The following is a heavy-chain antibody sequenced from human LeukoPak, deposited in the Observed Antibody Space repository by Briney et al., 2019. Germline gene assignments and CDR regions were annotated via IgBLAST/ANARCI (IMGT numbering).Heavy chain of an antibody. Sequence: PGGSLRLSCAASGFTFSNAWMSWVRQAPGKGLEWVSAISGSGGSTYYADSVKGRSTISRDNSKNTLYLQMNSLRAEDTAVYYCAKSIAAAPRVFQHWGQGTLVTVSS. V-gene: IGHV3-23*01. CDR2: ISGSGGST. CDR1: GFTFSNAW. D-gene: IGHD6-13*01. J-gene: IGHJ1*01. CDR3: AKSIAAAPRVFQH.